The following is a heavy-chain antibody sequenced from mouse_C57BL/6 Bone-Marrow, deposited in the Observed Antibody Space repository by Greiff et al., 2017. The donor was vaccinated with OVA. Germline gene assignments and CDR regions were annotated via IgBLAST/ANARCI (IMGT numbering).Heavy chain of an antibody. Sequence: QVHVKQSGAELVRPGTSVKMSCKASGYTFTNYWIGWAKQRPGHGLEWIGDIYPGGGYTNYNEKFKGKATLTADKSSSTAYMQFSSLTSEDSAIYYCARSYDGYYRGYFDVWGTGTTVTVSS. V-gene: IGHV1-63*01. J-gene: IGHJ1*03. CDR1: GYTFTNYW. CDR2: IYPGGGYT. D-gene: IGHD2-3*01. CDR3: ARSYDGYYRGYFDV.